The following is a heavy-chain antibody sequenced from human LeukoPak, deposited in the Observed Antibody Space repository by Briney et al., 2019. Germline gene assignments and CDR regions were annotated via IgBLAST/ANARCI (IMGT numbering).Heavy chain of an antibody. CDR1: GYSSTSYW. CDR3: ARLGAPRFIDY. Sequence: HGESLKIFCNGSGYSSTSYWIGWVRQMPGKGLEWMGIIYPGDSDTRYSPSFQGQVTISADKSISTAYLQWSSLKASDTAMYYCARLGAPRFIDYWGQGTLVTVSS. J-gene: IGHJ4*02. D-gene: IGHD3-10*01. CDR2: IYPGDSDT. V-gene: IGHV5-51*01.